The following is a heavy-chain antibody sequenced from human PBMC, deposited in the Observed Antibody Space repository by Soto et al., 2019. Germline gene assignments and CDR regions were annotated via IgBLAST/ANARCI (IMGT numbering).Heavy chain of an antibody. CDR1: GASTSRDY. CDR3: ARDHLQQWSFDI. CDR2: IDRTGRT. D-gene: IGHD5-18*01. J-gene: IGHJ4*02. V-gene: IGHV4-4*07. Sequence: SETLSLTCNVSGASTSRDYWSWIRQPAGKGLEWIGRIDRTGRTNYNPSLMSRVRMSIDTSKSQISLKVTSVTAADTAIYFCARDHLQQWSFDIWGQGSLVTVAS.